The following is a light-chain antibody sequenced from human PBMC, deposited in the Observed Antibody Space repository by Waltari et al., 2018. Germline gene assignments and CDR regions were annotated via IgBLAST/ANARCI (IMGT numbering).Light chain of an antibody. CDR1: TGSIVTKY. Sequence: FLLTQPHSVPESPGQTVIISCTRSTGSIVTKYVQWYQQRPGSAPTLVIYEDNKRPSGVPDRFSASIDSSSNSASLSISGLRSEDEADYYCQSYDTINWVFGGGTRLTVL. CDR3: QSYDTINWV. CDR2: EDN. V-gene: IGLV6-57*03. J-gene: IGLJ3*02.